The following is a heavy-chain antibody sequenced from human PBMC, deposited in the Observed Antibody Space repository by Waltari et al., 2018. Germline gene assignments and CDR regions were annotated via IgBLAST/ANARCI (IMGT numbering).Heavy chain of an antibody. CDR2: ISWNSGSI. CDR3: AKTTVTDNFDY. Sequence: EVQLVESGGGLVQPGRSLRLSCAASGFTFDDYAMHWVRQAPGKGLEWVSGISWNSGSIGYADSMKGRFTISRDNAKNSLYLQMNSLRAEDIALYYCAKTTVTDNFDYWGQGTLVTVSS. J-gene: IGHJ4*02. V-gene: IGHV3-9*03. CDR1: GFTFDDYA. D-gene: IGHD4-17*01.